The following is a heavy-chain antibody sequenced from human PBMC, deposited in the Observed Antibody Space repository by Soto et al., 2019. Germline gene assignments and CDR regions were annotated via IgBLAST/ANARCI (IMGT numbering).Heavy chain of an antibody. Sequence: GGSLRLSCAASGLTLSTSSMNWVRQAPGKGLEWISYIRRHTSVTAYADSVKGRFTISRDNPKNSLYLQMDSLRAEDTAVYYCAKVVGPYYYDSSGYYRGDRASDAFDIWGQGTMVTVSS. J-gene: IGHJ3*02. CDR2: IRRHTSVT. CDR1: GLTLSTSS. D-gene: IGHD3-22*01. V-gene: IGHV3-48*01. CDR3: AKVVGPYYYDSSGYYRGDRASDAFDI.